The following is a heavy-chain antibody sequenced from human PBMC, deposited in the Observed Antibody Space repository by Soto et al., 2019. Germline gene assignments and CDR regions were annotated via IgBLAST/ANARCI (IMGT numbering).Heavy chain of an antibody. CDR1: GGSISNYY. D-gene: IGHD4-17*01. CDR2: ISYSGSC. J-gene: IGHJ4*02. CDR3: ARGGYGDYGPFDC. V-gene: IGHV4-59*08. Sequence: QVQLQESGPGLVKPSETLSLTCTVSGGSISNYYWLWIRQPPGKGLEWIGDISYSGSCNYKPSLKSRGTVSVHRSKNQCSVNLKSVTAADTAVYYCARGGYGDYGPFDCWGQGTLVTVSS.